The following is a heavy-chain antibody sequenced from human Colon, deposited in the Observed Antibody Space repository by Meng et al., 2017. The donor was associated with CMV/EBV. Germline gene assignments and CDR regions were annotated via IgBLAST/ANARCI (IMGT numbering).Heavy chain of an antibody. V-gene: IGHV3-49*04. Sequence: GESLKISCASFGFRLRDFAVSWVRQAPGRGLELVGFIRRNYYGGAVEYAAAVRGRFTMSRDDSSGVSYLEMDSLKVEDTALYYCTRNRGEGYYKYYGMDVWGQGTTVTVSS. CDR2: IRRNYYGGAV. J-gene: IGHJ6*02. D-gene: IGHD7-27*01. CDR1: GFRLRDFA. CDR3: TRNRGEGYYKYYGMDV.